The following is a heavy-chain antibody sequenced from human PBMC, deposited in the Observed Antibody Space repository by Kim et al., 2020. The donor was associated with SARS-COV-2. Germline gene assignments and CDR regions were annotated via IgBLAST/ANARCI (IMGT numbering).Heavy chain of an antibody. CDR3: ARVRGDGYISSPELFDY. D-gene: IGHD5-12*01. Sequence: ASVKVSCKASGYTFTSYAMNWVRQAPGQGLEWMGWINTNTGNPTYAQGFTGRFVFSLDTSVSTAYLQISSLKAEDTAVYYCARVRGDGYISSPELFDYWGQGTLVTVSS. CDR2: INTNTGNP. J-gene: IGHJ4*02. V-gene: IGHV7-4-1*02. CDR1: GYTFTSYA.